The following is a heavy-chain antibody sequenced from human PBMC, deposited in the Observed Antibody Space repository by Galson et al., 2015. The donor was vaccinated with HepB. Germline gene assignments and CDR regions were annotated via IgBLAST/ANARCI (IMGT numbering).Heavy chain of an antibody. CDR2: INHSGRT. J-gene: IGHJ4*02. D-gene: IGHD5-12*01. V-gene: IGHV4-34*01. CDR3: ARGVRWLRFFDY. CDR1: GGSFSGYY. Sequence: SETLSLTCAVCGGSFSGYYWSWIRQPPGKGLEWIGEINHSGRTNYNPSLKSRVTISVDTSKNQFSLKLSSVTAADTAVYYCARGVRWLRFFDYWGQGTLVTVSS.